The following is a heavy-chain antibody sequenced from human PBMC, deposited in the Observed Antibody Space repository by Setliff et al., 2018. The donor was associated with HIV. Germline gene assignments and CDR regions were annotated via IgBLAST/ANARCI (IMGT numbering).Heavy chain of an antibody. J-gene: IGHJ4*02. CDR3: ARDRFRGGVGTGLAEY. D-gene: IGHD3-16*01. CDR1: GVTVRSYW. CDR2: INIDGGST. Sequence: PGGSLRLSCVASGVTVRSYWMYWVRQPPGKGLVWVSRINIDGGSTNYADSVKGRFTISRDNAKNTLYLQMNGLSAEDTAVYYCARDRFRGGVGTGLAEYWGQGTVVTVSS. V-gene: IGHV3-74*01.